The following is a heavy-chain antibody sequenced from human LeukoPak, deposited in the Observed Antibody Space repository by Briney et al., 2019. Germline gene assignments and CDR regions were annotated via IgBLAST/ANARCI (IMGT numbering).Heavy chain of an antibody. Sequence: GGSLRLSCAASGFTFSSYSMNWVRQAPGKGLGWVSFISSSSYIYYADSVKGRFTISRDNAKNSLYLQMNSLRAEDTAVYYCARGGKLTMLRGVIDYWGQGTLVIVSS. V-gene: IGHV3-21*01. J-gene: IGHJ4*02. D-gene: IGHD3-10*01. CDR3: ARGGKLTMLRGVIDY. CDR2: ISSSSYI. CDR1: GFTFSSYS.